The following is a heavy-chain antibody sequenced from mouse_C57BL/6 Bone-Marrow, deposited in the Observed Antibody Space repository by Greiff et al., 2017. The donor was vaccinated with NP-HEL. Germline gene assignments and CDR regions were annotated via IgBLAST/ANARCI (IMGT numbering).Heavy chain of an antibody. Sequence: QVQLQQSGAELARPGASVKLSCKASGYTFTSYGISWVKQRTGQGLEWIGEIYPRSGNTYYNEKFKGKATLTADKSSSTAYMELLSLTSEDSAVYFCARRGLYYYGSSISLAYWGQGTLVTVSA. J-gene: IGHJ3*01. CDR3: ARRGLYYYGSSISLAY. CDR1: GYTFTSYG. V-gene: IGHV1-81*01. D-gene: IGHD1-1*01. CDR2: IYPRSGNT.